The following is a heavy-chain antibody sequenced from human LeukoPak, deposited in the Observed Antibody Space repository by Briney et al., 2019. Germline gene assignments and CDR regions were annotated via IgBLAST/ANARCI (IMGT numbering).Heavy chain of an antibody. CDR1: GFTVSSNY. J-gene: IGHJ4*02. Sequence: PGGSLRLSCAASGFTVSSNYMSWVRQAPGKGLEWVSVIYSGGSTYYADSVKGRFTISRDNSKNTLYLQMNSLRAEDTAVYYCARVHDSTWYGSYFDCWGLGTLVTVSS. CDR2: IYSGGST. V-gene: IGHV3-53*01. CDR3: ARVHDSTWYGSYFDC. D-gene: IGHD6-13*01.